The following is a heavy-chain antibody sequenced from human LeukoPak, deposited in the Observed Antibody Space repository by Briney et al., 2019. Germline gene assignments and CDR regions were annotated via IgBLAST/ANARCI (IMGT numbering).Heavy chain of an antibody. J-gene: IGHJ4*02. D-gene: IGHD6-13*01. CDR2: IYYSGSN. Sequence: PSETLSLTCTVSGGSISSYYWSWIRQPPGKGLEWIGYIYYSGSNNYNPSLKSRVTISVDTSKNQFSLKLSSVTAADTAVYYCARERPGYSSSFDYWGQGTLVTVSS. CDR1: GGSISSYY. CDR3: ARERPGYSSSFDY. V-gene: IGHV4-59*12.